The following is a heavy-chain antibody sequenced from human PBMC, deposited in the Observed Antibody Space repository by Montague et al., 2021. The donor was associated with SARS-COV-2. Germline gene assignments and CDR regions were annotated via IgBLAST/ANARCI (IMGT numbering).Heavy chain of an antibody. D-gene: IGHD2-2*01. CDR2: IYNSGST. V-gene: IGHV4-31*03. Sequence: TLSLTCTVSGGSISSGGYYWSWIRQHPGKGLEWIGYIYNSGSTYYNPSLKSRLTISVDTSKNRFSLKLSSVTAADTAMYYCARARVVVPTTRYWFDPWGQGTLVTVSS. CDR1: GGSISSGGYY. J-gene: IGHJ5*02. CDR3: ARARVVVPTTRYWFDP.